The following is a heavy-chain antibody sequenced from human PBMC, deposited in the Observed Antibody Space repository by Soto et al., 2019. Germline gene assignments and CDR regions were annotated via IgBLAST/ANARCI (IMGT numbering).Heavy chain of an antibody. Sequence: VHLLESGGGSVQPGESLRLNCVASGFIFSHYTLNWVRRAPGKGLEWVSTISDPATGNTHYADSVKGRFTVSRDDSRNTVYLQMDSLRAEDSAIYYCTTWLTAHFDYWGQGTLVSVSS. CDR3: TTWLTAHFDY. CDR2: ISDPATGNT. D-gene: IGHD6-19*01. CDR1: GFIFSHYT. V-gene: IGHV3-23*01. J-gene: IGHJ4*02.